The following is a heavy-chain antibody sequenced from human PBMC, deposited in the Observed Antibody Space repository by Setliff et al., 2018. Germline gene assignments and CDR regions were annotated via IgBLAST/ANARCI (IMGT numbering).Heavy chain of an antibody. V-gene: IGHV3-7*01. Sequence: GGSLRLSCAASGFTFSSYSMNWVRQAPGKGLEWVANIKEDGSQRNYVDAVRGRFTVSRDNARNLLYLQMNSLRVDDTAVYYCARGYYSGMDVWGQGTTVTVSS. J-gene: IGHJ6*02. CDR1: GFTFSSYS. CDR2: IKEDGSQR. CDR3: ARGYYSGMDV.